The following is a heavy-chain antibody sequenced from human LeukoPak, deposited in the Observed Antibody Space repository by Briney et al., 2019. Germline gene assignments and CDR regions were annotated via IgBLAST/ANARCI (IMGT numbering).Heavy chain of an antibody. J-gene: IGHJ3*02. CDR1: GGSISSSSYY. Sequence: SETLSLTCTVSGGSISSSSYYWGWIRQPPGKGLEWIGSIYYSGSTYYNPSLKSRVTISVDTSKNQFSLKLSSVTAADTAVYYCARGNSGSYLAAFDIWGQGTMVTVSS. D-gene: IGHD1-26*01. CDR3: ARGNSGSYLAAFDI. V-gene: IGHV4-39*01. CDR2: IYYSGST.